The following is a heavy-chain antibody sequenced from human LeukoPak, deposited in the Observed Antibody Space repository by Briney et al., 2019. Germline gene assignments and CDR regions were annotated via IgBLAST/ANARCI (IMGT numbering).Heavy chain of an antibody. Sequence: SVKVSCKASGGTFSSYAISLVRQAPGQGLEWMGRIIPIFGTANYAQKFQGRVTITTDESTSTAYMELSSLRSEDTAVYYCARTDYGGNQGDFDYWGQGTLVTVSS. CDR1: GGTFSSYA. CDR3: ARTDYGGNQGDFDY. J-gene: IGHJ4*02. V-gene: IGHV1-69*05. D-gene: IGHD4-23*01. CDR2: IIPIFGTA.